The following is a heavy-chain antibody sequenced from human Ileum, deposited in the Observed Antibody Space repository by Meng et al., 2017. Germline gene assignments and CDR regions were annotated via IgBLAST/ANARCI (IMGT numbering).Heavy chain of an antibody. CDR2: MYYSGGT. CDR1: GGSISSDY. D-gene: IGHD5-18*01. J-gene: IGHJ6*02. CDR3: ARGFRYSYPFGMDV. V-gene: IGHV4-59*01. Sequence: SETLSLTCTVSGGSISSDYWNWIRQPPGKGLAWIGYMYYSGGTNYNPSLKSRVTISVDKSKNQVSLNLNSVTAADTAVYYCARGFRYSYPFGMDVWGQGTTVTVSS.